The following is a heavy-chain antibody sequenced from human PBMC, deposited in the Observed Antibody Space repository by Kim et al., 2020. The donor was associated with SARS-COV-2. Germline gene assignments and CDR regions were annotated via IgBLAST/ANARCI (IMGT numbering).Heavy chain of an antibody. CDR3: ARGRVLWFGEYPRYGMDV. V-gene: IGHV4-34*01. Sequence: SETLSLTCAVYGGSFSGYYWSWIRQPPGKGLEWIGEINHSGSTNYNPSLKSRVTISVDTSKNQFSLKLSSVTAADTAVYYCARGRVLWFGEYPRYGMDVWGQGTTVTVSS. CDR2: INHSGST. D-gene: IGHD3-10*01. J-gene: IGHJ6*02. CDR1: GGSFSGYY.